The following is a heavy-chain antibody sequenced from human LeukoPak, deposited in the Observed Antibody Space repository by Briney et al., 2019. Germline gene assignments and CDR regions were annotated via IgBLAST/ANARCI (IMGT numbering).Heavy chain of an antibody. Sequence: GGSLRLSCAASGFTFSSYGMHWVRQAPGKGLEWVAVIWYDGSNKYYADSVKGRFTISRDNTKNTLYLQMNSLRAEDTAVYYCARDARWYDAFDIWGQGTMVTVSS. CDR1: GFTFSSYG. V-gene: IGHV3-33*01. CDR2: IWYDGSNK. D-gene: IGHD2-15*01. CDR3: ARDARWYDAFDI. J-gene: IGHJ3*02.